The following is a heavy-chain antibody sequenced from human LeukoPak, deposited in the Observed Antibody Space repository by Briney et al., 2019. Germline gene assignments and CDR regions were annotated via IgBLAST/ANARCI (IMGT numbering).Heavy chain of an antibody. D-gene: IGHD3-9*01. CDR2: ISSSSSYI. V-gene: IGHV3-21*01. CDR3: ARVLRYFDRGAFDI. Sequence: PGGSLRLSCAASGFTFSSCSMNWVRQAPGKGLEWVSSISSSSSYIYYADSVKGRFTISRDNAKNLLYLQMNSLRAEDTAVYYCARVLRYFDRGAFDIWGQGTMVTVSS. CDR1: GFTFSSCS. J-gene: IGHJ3*02.